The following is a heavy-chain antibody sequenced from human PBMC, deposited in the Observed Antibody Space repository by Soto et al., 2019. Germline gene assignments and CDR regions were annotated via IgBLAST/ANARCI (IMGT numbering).Heavy chain of an antibody. CDR2: IIVGSGKT. V-gene: IGHV1-58*01. CDR1: GFTFTNSA. D-gene: IGHD2-21*02. CDR3: AAELYERGDCCNFDY. Sequence: QMQVVQSGPEVKNPGTSVKVSCKTSGFTFTNSAVQWVRQARGQSLEWIGWIIVGSGKTKYAQKIQERLTITRDISTSTVYMELSSLNPEDTTVYYCAAELYERGDCCNFDYWGQGTLVTVSS. J-gene: IGHJ4*02.